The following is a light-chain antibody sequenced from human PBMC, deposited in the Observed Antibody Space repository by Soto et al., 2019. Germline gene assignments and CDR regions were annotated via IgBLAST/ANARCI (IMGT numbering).Light chain of an antibody. CDR2: EVD. Sequence: QSVLTQPPSASGSPGQSVTISCAGTSGDVGGYHYVSWYQQHPGKAPKRMIYEVDKRPSGVPDRFSGSKSGSTASLTVSGPQAGEEADYYCYSHAGSKNVFETGTKLTVL. J-gene: IGLJ1*01. CDR3: YSHAGSKNV. V-gene: IGLV2-8*01. CDR1: SGDVGGYHY.